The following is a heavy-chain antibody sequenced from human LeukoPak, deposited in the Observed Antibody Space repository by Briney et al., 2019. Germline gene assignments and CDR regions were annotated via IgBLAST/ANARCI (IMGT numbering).Heavy chain of an antibody. D-gene: IGHD3-3*01. J-gene: IGHJ5*02. CDR1: GFTFSSYS. CDR3: AREARYDFWSGYYPRGWFDP. CDR2: ISSSSSTI. V-gene: IGHV3-48*02. Sequence: GGSLRLSCAASGFTFSSYSMNWVRQAPGKGLEWVSYISSSSSTIYYADSVKGRFTISRDNAKNSLYLQMNSLRDEDTAVYYCAREARYDFWSGYYPRGWFDPWGQGTLVTVSS.